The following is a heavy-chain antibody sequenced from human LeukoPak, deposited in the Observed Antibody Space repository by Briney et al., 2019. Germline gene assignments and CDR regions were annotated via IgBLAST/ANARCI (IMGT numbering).Heavy chain of an antibody. Sequence: GGSLRLSCAASGFTFSSYWMHWVRQAPGKGLVWVSRINTDGSSTSYADSVKGRFTISRDNAKNTLYLQMNSLRAEDTAVYYCAREFNSPYDFWSGLDAFDIWGQGTMVTVSS. CDR1: GFTFSSYW. CDR3: AREFNSPYDFWSGLDAFDI. D-gene: IGHD3-3*01. CDR2: INTDGSST. V-gene: IGHV3-74*01. J-gene: IGHJ3*02.